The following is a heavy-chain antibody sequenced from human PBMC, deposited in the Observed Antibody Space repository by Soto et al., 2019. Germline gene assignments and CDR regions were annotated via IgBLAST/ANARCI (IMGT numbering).Heavy chain of an antibody. Sequence: QVQLVESGGGVVQPGRSLRLSCAASGFTFSSYGMHWVRQAPGKGLEWVAAVSYDGRNKYYADSVNGRFTISRDDSKNTLYVQMNSLRAEDTAVYYCARGSSGVLDNWGLGTLVTVSS. D-gene: IGHD3-10*01. CDR1: GFTFSSYG. CDR3: ARGSSGVLDN. J-gene: IGHJ4*02. CDR2: VSYDGRNK. V-gene: IGHV3-30*03.